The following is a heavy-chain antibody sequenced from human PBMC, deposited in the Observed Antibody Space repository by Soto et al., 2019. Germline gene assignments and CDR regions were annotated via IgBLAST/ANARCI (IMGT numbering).Heavy chain of an antibody. CDR3: TRANWYSEY. V-gene: IGHV4-59*01. CDR2: IYYNGNT. D-gene: IGHD7-27*01. J-gene: IGHJ4*02. Sequence: QVQLQESGPGLVKPSETLSLTCTVSGVSISNNYWSWIRQPPGKGLEWIGYIYYNGNTNYSPSLKSRVTMSVDTCRNQISLKLTTVTAADTAVYYCTRANWYSEYWGQGTLVTVSS. CDR1: GVSISNNY.